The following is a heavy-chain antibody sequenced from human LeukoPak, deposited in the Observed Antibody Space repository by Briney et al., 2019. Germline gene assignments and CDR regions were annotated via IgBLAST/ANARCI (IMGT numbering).Heavy chain of an antibody. CDR1: GGSISSAGYY. CDR2: IYYTGRT. J-gene: IGHJ3*02. Sequence: PSETLSLTCTVSGGSISSAGYYWSWIRQHPGKGLEWIGYIYYTGRTYYNPSLKSRVTISVDTSKNHFSLKLSSVTAADTAVYYCARGGSGISNAFDIWGQGTMVTVSS. D-gene: IGHD3-10*01. V-gene: IGHV4-31*03. CDR3: ARGGSGISNAFDI.